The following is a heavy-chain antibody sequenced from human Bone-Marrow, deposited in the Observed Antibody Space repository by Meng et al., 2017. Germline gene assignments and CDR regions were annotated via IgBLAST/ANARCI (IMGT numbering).Heavy chain of an antibody. CDR2: ISAYNGNT. J-gene: IGHJ3*02. V-gene: IGHV1-18*01. D-gene: IGHD2-8*02. CDR1: GYTFTSYG. Sequence: ASVKVSCKASGYTFTSYGISWVRQAPGQGLEWMGWISAYNGNTNYAQKLQGRVTMTTDTSTSTAYMELSRLRSDDTAVYYCARGKPQEYWLGAFDIWGQGTMVTVSS. CDR3: ARGKPQEYWLGAFDI.